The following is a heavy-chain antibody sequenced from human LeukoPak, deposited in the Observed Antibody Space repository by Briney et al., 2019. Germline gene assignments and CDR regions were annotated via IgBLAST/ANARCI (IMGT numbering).Heavy chain of an antibody. Sequence: GASVRVSSKASGGAFSSYAISWVRETPGQGLERRGGSIPIFGTANYAQKVQGRVTITPDESTSTAYMELSSLRSEDMAVYYCARDPPWYSSSPSFDYWGQGTLVTVSS. D-gene: IGHD6-6*01. J-gene: IGHJ4*02. CDR1: GGAFSSYA. V-gene: IGHV1-69*13. CDR2: SIPIFGTA. CDR3: ARDPPWYSSSPSFDY.